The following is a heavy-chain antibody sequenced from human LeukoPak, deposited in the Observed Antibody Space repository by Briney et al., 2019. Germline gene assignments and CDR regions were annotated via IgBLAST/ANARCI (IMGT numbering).Heavy chain of an antibody. J-gene: IGHJ4*02. CDR1: GFTFSSFG. CDR3: AKGDCSSGTCSPFDY. CDR2: ISYDGGSK. Sequence: GSLRLSCAASGFTFSSFGMHWVRQAPGKGLGWVGVISYDGGSKYYADSVKGRFTISRDNSKNTLYLQMNSLRPEDTAVYYCAKGDCSSGTCSPFDYWGQGTLVTVSS. V-gene: IGHV3-30*18. D-gene: IGHD2-15*01.